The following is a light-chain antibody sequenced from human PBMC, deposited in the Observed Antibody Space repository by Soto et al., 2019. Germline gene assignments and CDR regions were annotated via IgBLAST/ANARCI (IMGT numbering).Light chain of an antibody. CDR2: DAS. J-gene: IGKJ4*01. Sequence: EIVLTQSPGTLSLSPGERATLSCRASQTVGNNYLAWYQQKPGQVPRLLIYDASNRATGIPDRYVGTGSGTDFTLTISRLEPEDVAVYYCHQCAHSPLTFGGGTKVEIK. V-gene: IGKV3-20*01. CDR1: QTVGNNY. CDR3: HQCAHSPLT.